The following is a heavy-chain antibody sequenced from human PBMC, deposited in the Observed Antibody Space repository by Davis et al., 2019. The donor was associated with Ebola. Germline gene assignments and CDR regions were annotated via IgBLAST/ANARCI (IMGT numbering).Heavy chain of an antibody. Sequence: SETLSLTCTVSGDSISNSHYYWGWIRQPPGKGLEWIGSIYYSGSTYYNPSLKSRVSISIDTSKNQFSLKLNSVTAADTAVYYCSQKSYSGNYYVDFWGLGTLVTVSS. J-gene: IGHJ4*02. CDR2: IYYSGST. CDR3: SQKSYSGNYYVDF. V-gene: IGHV4-39*01. D-gene: IGHD1-26*01. CDR1: GDSISNSHYY.